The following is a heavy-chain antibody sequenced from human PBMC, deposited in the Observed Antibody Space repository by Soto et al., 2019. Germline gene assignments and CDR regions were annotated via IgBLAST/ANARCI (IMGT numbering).Heavy chain of an antibody. V-gene: IGHV3-30-3*01. CDR2: ISYDGSNK. CDR1: GFTFSSYA. CDR3: ARDYDSSGYYWGSFDY. J-gene: IGHJ4*02. D-gene: IGHD3-22*01. Sequence: QVQLVESGGGVVQPGRSLRLSCAASGFTFSSYAMHWVRQAPGKGLEWVAVISYDGSNKYYADSVKGRFTISRDNSKNTLYLQMYSLRAEDTAVYYCARDYDSSGYYWGSFDYWGQGTLVTVSS.